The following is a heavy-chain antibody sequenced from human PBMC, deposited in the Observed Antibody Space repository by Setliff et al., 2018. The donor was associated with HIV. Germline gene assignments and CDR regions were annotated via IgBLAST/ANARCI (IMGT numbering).Heavy chain of an antibody. Sequence: ASVKVSCKASGFTLTSSPLHWVRQAPGQRPEWMGWITAATGNTQYSQRFQGRVTVTRDTSTNTAYMVLSDLNSLRAEDTAVYYCARGVFDYWGQGALVTVSS. J-gene: IGHJ4*02. V-gene: IGHV1-3*01. CDR3: ARGVFDY. CDR2: ITAATGNT. CDR1: GFTLTSSP.